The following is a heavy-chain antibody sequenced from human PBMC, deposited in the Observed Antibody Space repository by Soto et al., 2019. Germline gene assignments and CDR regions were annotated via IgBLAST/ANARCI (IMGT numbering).Heavy chain of an antibody. CDR2: INHSGST. D-gene: IGHD6-13*01. V-gene: IGHV4-34*01. J-gene: IGHJ4*02. CDR1: GGSFSGYY. CDR3: ARSSSWYGGYY. Sequence: QVQLQQWGAGLLKPSETLSLTCAVYGGSFSGYYWSWIRQPPGKGLEWIGEINHSGSTNYKPSLKSRVTISVDTSKNQFSLKLSSVTAADTAVYYCARSSSWYGGYYWGQGTLVTVSS.